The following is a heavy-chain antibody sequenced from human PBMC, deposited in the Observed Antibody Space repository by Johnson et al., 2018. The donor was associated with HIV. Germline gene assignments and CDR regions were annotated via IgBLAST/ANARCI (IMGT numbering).Heavy chain of an antibody. CDR3: ARDGNYYGLSGAFDI. D-gene: IGHD3-10*01. CDR1: GFTFSSYA. Sequence: VQLVESGGGVVQPERSLRLSCSASGFTFSSYAMHWVRQAPGKGLEWVANIKQDGSEKYYVDSVKGRFTISRDNSKNTLYLQMNSLRAEDTAVYSCARDGNYYGLSGAFDIWGQGTRVTVSS. J-gene: IGHJ3*02. CDR2: IKQDGSEK. V-gene: IGHV3-7*01.